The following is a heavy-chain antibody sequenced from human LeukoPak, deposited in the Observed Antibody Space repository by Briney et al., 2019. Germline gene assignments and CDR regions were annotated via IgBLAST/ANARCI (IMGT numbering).Heavy chain of an antibody. CDR1: GFTFSSYG. CDR2: IRYDGSNK. D-gene: IGHD2-15*01. Sequence: PGGSLRLSCAASGFTFSSYGMHWVRQAPGKGLEWVAFIRYDGSNKYYADSVKGRFTISRDNAKNSLYLQMNSLRAEDTALYYCAKDGGYCSGGSCFVYFDYWGQGTLVTVSS. CDR3: AKDGGYCSGGSCFVYFDY. V-gene: IGHV3-30*02. J-gene: IGHJ4*02.